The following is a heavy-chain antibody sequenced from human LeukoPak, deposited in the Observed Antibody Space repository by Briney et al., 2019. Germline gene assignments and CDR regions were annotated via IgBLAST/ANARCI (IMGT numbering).Heavy chain of an antibody. J-gene: IGHJ6*02. CDR2: ISAYNGNT. CDR3: ARSSSRVYYYYGMDV. Sequence: ASVKVSCKASGYTFTSYDINWVRQAPGQGLEWMGWISAYNGNTNYAQKLQGRVTMTTDTSTSTAYMELRSLRSDDTAVYYCARSSSRVYYYYGMDVWGQGTTVTVSS. CDR1: GYTFTSYD. D-gene: IGHD2-2*01. V-gene: IGHV1-18*01.